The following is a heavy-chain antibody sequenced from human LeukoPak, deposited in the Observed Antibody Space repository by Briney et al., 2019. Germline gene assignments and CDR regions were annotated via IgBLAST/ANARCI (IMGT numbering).Heavy chain of an antibody. J-gene: IGHJ6*03. CDR1: GGTFSSYA. Sequence: ASVKVSCKASGGTFSSYAISWVRQAPGQGLEWMGGIIPIFGTANYAQKFQGRVTITTDESTSTAYMELSSLRSEDTAVYYCARARKALLDYCYMDVWGKGTTVTVSS. CDR3: ARARKALLDYCYMDV. V-gene: IGHV1-69*05. D-gene: IGHD6-6*01. CDR2: IIPIFGTA.